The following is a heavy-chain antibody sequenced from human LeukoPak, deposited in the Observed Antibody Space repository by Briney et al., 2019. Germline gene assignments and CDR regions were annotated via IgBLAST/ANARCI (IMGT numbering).Heavy chain of an antibody. D-gene: IGHD6-19*01. V-gene: IGHV3-30*04. J-gene: IGHJ4*02. CDR3: ARGSSGWYYFDY. Sequence: GGSLRLSCAASGFTFSSYAMHWVRQAPGKGLEWVAVITCGGSNKYYADSVKGRFTISRDNAKNTLDLQMNSLRAEDTAVYYCARGSSGWYYFDYWGQGTLVTVSS. CDR1: GFTFSSYA. CDR2: ITCGGSNK.